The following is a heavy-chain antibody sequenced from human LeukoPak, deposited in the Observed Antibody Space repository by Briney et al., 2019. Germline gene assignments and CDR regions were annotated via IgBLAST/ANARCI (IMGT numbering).Heavy chain of an antibody. CDR3: AKEFPYQLLLYDY. CDR2: ISGSGGST. CDR1: GFTFNTFN. V-gene: IGHV3-23*01. J-gene: IGHJ4*02. Sequence: PGGSLRLSCAASGFTFNTFNMNWVRQAPGKGLEWVSAISGSGGSTYYADSVKGRFTISRDNSKNTLYLQMNSLRAEDTAVYYCAKEFPYQLLLYDYWGQGTLVTVSS. D-gene: IGHD2-2*01.